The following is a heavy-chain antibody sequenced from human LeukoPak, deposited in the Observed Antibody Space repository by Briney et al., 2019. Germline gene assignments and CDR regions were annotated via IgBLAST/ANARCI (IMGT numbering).Heavy chain of an antibody. V-gene: IGHV3-66*01. CDR2: IFSGGST. D-gene: IGHD3-16*01. CDR3: AREPRRLGDLLTI. J-gene: IGHJ3*02. Sequence: GGSLRLSCAASGFTVSNNDMIWVRQAPGKGPEWDSFIFSGGSTYYADSVKGRFTISRDYSKNTLYLQMNSLRAEDTAVYYCAREPRRLGDLLTIWGQGTMVTVSS. CDR1: GFTVSNND.